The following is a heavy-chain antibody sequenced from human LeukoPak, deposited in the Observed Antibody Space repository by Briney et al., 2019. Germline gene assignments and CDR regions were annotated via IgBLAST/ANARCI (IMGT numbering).Heavy chain of an antibody. CDR2: IYYTGST. CDR3: ARRGVVATPDANF. CDR1: GGSIRSSRYY. V-gene: IGHV4-39*01. D-gene: IGHD5-12*01. J-gene: IGHJ4*02. Sequence: PSETLSLTCTVSGGSIRSSRYYWGWIRQPPGKGLEWIGSIYYTGSTYYNPSLRSRVSISVDTSKNQFTLKLSSVTAADTAVYYCARRGVVATPDANFWGQGTLVTVSS.